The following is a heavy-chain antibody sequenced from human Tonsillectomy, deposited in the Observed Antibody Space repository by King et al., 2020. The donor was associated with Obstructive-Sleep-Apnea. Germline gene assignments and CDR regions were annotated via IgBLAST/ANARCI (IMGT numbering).Heavy chain of an antibody. CDR2: ISYDASSQ. V-gene: IGHV3-30-3*01. D-gene: IGHD3-10*01. CDR1: GLTFSRNA. CDR3: TRSTYYYGSGSYSDY. J-gene: IGHJ4*02. Sequence: VQLVESGGGVVQPGRSLRLSCTASGLTFSRNAMHWVRQAPGKGLEGVAVISYDASSQYYADSVKGRFTISRDNSKNTLYLQMNSLRVEDTAVYFCTRSTYYYGSGSYSDYWGQGTLVTVSS.